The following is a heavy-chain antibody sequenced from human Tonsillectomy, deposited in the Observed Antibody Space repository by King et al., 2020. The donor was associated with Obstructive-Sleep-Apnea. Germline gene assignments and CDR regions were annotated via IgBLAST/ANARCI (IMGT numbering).Heavy chain of an antibody. CDR3: ARDLRGAFDHPNYYYYYGMDV. D-gene: IGHD3-10*01. V-gene: IGHV1-69*01. Sequence: QLVQSGAEVKKPGSSVKVSCKASGGTFSSYAISWVRQAPGQGLEWMGGIIPIFGTANYAQKFQGRVTITADESTSTAYMELSSLRSEDTAVYYCARDLRGAFDHPNYYYYYGMDVWGQGTTVTVSS. J-gene: IGHJ6*02. CDR1: GGTFSSYA. CDR2: IIPIFGTA.